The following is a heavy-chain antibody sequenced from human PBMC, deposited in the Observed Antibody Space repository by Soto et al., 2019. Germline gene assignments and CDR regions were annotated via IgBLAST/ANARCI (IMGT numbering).Heavy chain of an antibody. V-gene: IGHV3-23*01. CDR3: AKDPYNWNSEEYNWFDP. Sequence: PGGSLRLSCAASGFTFSSYAMSWVRQAPGKGLEWVSAISGSGGSTYYADSVKGRVTISRDNSKNTLYLQMNSLRAEDTAVYYCAKDPYNWNSEEYNWFDPWGQGTXVTVSS. J-gene: IGHJ5*02. CDR2: ISGSGGST. CDR1: GFTFSSYA. D-gene: IGHD1-7*01.